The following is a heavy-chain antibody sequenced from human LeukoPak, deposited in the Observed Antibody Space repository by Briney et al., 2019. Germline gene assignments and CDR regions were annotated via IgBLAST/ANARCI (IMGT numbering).Heavy chain of an antibody. CDR1: GGSISSYY. D-gene: IGHD3-10*01. CDR3: ARSGLTYAFDI. Sequence: SETLSLTCTVSGGSISSYYWSWIRQPAGKGLEWIGRIYTSGSTNYSPSLRSRVTISVDTSKNQFSLKLSSVTAADTAIYYCARSGLTYAFDIWGQGTMVTVSS. J-gene: IGHJ3*02. CDR2: IYTSGST. V-gene: IGHV4-4*07.